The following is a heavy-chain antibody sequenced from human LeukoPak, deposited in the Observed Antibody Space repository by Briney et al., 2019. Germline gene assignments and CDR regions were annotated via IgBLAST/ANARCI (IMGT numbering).Heavy chain of an antibody. D-gene: IGHD1/OR15-1a*01. J-gene: IGHJ4*02. Sequence: PSETLSLTCTVSGGSMSSYSWSWIRQPAGKGLEWIGRVYTSGSASCNPSLKSRVTMSVDTSKNQFSLKLSSVTAADTAVYYCARYIAGITGYFDYWGQGTLVTVSS. CDR1: GGSMSSYS. V-gene: IGHV4-4*07. CDR2: VYTSGSA. CDR3: ARYIAGITGYFDY.